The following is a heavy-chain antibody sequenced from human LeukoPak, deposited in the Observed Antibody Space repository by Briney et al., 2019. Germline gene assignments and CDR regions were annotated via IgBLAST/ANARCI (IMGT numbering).Heavy chain of an antibody. CDR1: GYTFTGYF. D-gene: IGHD3-22*01. Sequence: ASVKVSCKXSGYTFTGYFMHWVRQAPGQGLEWMGRINPNSGGTNYTQKFQGRVTMTRDTSISTAYMELSRLRSDDTAVYYCALLYYNSSGYNSLDYWGQGTLVTVSS. CDR2: INPNSGGT. CDR3: ALLYYNSSGYNSLDY. J-gene: IGHJ4*02. V-gene: IGHV1-2*06.